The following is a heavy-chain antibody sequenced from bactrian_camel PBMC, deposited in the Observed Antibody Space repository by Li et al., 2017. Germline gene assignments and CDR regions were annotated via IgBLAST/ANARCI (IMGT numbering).Heavy chain of an antibody. D-gene: IGHD4*01. CDR1: GYTGSNYC. J-gene: IGHJ4*01. CDR2: IGSDGST. Sequence: HVQLVESGGGSVQAGGSLRLSCAASGYTGSNYCIRWFRQAPGKEREVIVTIGSDGSTTYANSVKGRFTISKDNAKNTLYLQMNSLKPEDTAMYNCAAEGGLCYYGHYVPSAYAYWGQGTQVTVS. V-gene: IGHV3S55*01. CDR3: AAEGGLCYYGHYVPSAYAY.